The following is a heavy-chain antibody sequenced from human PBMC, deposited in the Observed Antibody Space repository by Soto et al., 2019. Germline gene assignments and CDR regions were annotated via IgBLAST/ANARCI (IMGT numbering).Heavy chain of an antibody. CDR2: IGSGGSST. Sequence: PGGSLRLSCAASGFTFSSYSMNWVRQAPGKGLVWVSRIGSGGSSTSYADSVKGRFTISRDNARNTLYLQMNSLRAEDTAVYYCARGRYYGMDVWGQGTTVTVSS. V-gene: IGHV3-74*01. CDR3: ARGRYYGMDV. J-gene: IGHJ6*02. CDR1: GFTFSSYS.